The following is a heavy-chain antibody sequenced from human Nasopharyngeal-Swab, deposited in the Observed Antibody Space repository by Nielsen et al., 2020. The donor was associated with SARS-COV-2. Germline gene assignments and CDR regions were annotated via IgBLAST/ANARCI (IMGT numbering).Heavy chain of an antibody. D-gene: IGHD3-10*01. Sequence: RQAPGKGLEWIGIIYYSGSTYYNPSLKSRVTISVDTSKNQFSLKLSSVTAADTAVYYCASPLWFGELLPASYYYYGMDVWGQGTTVTVSS. V-gene: IGHV4-39*01. CDR2: IYYSGST. J-gene: IGHJ6*02. CDR3: ASPLWFGELLPASYYYYGMDV.